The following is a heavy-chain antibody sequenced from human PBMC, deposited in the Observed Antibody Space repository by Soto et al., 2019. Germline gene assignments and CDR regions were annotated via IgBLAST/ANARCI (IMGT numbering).Heavy chain of an antibody. D-gene: IGHD2-2*01. CDR2: ISGSGGST. CDR3: ATSPRRVRDIVVVPAAMPGEGYYYYMDV. J-gene: IGHJ6*03. V-gene: IGHV3-23*01. CDR1: GFTFSSYA. Sequence: GGSLRLSCAASGFTFSSYAMSWVRQAPGKGLEWVSAISGSGGSTYYADSVKGRFTISRDNSKNTLYLQMNSLRAEDTAVYYCATSPRRVRDIVVVPAAMPGEGYYYYMDVWGKGTTVTVSS.